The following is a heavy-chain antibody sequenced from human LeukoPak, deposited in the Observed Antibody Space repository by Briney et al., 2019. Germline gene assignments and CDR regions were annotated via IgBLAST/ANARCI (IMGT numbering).Heavy chain of an antibody. J-gene: IGHJ5*02. CDR3: ARADFIDAGPYLIGP. D-gene: IGHD3-3*01. CDR1: GYSFSDYY. CDR2: INPNNGVT. Sequence: ASVKVSCKTSGYSFSDYYMHWVRQAPGQGLEWMGWINPNNGVTNSAQKFQGRVTMTRDPSITTVYMDMAWLTSDDTAIYFCARADFIDAGPYLIGPWGQGTLVTVSS. V-gene: IGHV1-2*02.